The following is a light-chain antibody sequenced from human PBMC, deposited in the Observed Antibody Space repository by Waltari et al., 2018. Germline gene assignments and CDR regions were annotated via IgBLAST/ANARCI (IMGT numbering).Light chain of an antibody. CDR3: QSADSSGTYWM. J-gene: IGLJ3*02. Sequence: SYELTQPPSVSVSPGQTARLTCSGDALPQQYTNWYQQKPGPAPVLVIYKDTERPSGIPERFSGSSSGTTVTLTISGLQAEDEADYYCQSADSSGTYWMFGGGTKLTVL. V-gene: IGLV3-25*03. CDR2: KDT. CDR1: ALPQQY.